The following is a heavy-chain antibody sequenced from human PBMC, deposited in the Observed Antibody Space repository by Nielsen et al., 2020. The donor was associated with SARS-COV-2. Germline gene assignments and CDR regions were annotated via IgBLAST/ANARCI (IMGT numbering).Heavy chain of an antibody. CDR3: ARDGAVTTSPNWFDP. CDR1: GFTFSSYS. J-gene: IGHJ5*02. Sequence: GGSLRLSCAASGFTFSSYSMNWVRQAPGKGLEWVSSISSSSSYIYYADSVKGRFTISRDNAKNSLYLQMNSLRAEDTAVYYCARDGAVTTSPNWFDPWGQGTPVTVSS. V-gene: IGHV3-21*01. CDR2: ISSSSSYI. D-gene: IGHD4-17*01.